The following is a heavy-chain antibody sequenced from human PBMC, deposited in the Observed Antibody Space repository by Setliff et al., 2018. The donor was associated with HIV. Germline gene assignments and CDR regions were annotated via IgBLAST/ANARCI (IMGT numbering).Heavy chain of an antibody. CDR2: ISGYNGNT. CDR1: GYTFSSYG. J-gene: IGHJ3*01. Sequence: ASVKVSCKTSGYTFSSYGISWVRQAPGQGLEWMGWISGYNGNTKYVQKLQGRVTMTTDTSTRTVYMELRSLRHDDTAEYFCARVPYRSAWFSGGHDAFDVWGQGTMVTVSS. CDR3: ARVPYRSAWFSGGHDAFDV. V-gene: IGHV1-18*01. D-gene: IGHD6-19*01.